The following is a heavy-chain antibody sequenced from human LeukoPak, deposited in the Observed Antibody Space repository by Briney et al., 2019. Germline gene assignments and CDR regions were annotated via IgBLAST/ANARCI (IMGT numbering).Heavy chain of an antibody. J-gene: IGHJ3*02. Sequence: SVKVSCKASGGTFSSYAISWVRQAPGQGLEWMGGIIPIFGTANYAQKFQGRVTITADESTSTAYMELRSLRSDDTAVYYCARDKSLDAFDIWGQGTMVTVSS. CDR2: IIPIFGTA. V-gene: IGHV1-69*13. CDR3: ARDKSLDAFDI. CDR1: GGTFSSYA.